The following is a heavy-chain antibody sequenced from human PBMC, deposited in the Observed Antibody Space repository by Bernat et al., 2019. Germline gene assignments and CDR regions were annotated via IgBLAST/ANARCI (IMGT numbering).Heavy chain of an antibody. CDR3: AVLWFGELTHKYYYYGMDV. J-gene: IGHJ6*02. CDR2: ISYDGSNK. Sequence: QVQLVESGGGVVQPGRSLRLSCAASGFTFSSYGMHWVRQAPGKGLEWVAVISYDGSNKTYAASVKGRFTISRDNSKTTLYLQMNSLRAEDTAVYYCAVLWFGELTHKYYYYGMDVWGQGTTVTVSS. D-gene: IGHD3-10*01. V-gene: IGHV3-30*03. CDR1: GFTFSSYG.